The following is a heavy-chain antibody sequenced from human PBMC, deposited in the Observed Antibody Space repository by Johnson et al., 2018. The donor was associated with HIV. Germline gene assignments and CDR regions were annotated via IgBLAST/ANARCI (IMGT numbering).Heavy chain of an antibody. J-gene: IGHJ3*02. CDR1: GFTFSSYA. Sequence: QVQLVESGGGLVQPGGSLRLSCAASGFTFSSYAMHWVRQAPGKGLEWVAVISYDGSNKYYADSVKGRLTISRDNSKNTLYLQMISLRAEDTAVYYCAKGKDSSSSYALDIWGQGTMVTVSS. CDR3: AKGKDSSSSYALDI. V-gene: IGHV3-30*04. CDR2: ISYDGSNK. D-gene: IGHD6-13*01.